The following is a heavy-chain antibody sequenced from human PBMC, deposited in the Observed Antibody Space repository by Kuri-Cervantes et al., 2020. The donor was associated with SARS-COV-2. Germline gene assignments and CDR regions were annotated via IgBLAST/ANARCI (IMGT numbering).Heavy chain of an antibody. CDR3: ARVADTMVRGSFPYYYYYYYMDV. CDR2: IRYDGSKK. J-gene: IGHJ6*03. Sequence: LSLTCAASGLTISNYGMHWVRQAPGKGLEWVAFIRYDGSKKDYVDSVKGRFTISRDNAKNSLYLQMNSLRAEDTAVYYCARVADTMVRGSFPYYYYYYYMDVWGKGTTVTVSS. CDR1: GLTISNYG. D-gene: IGHD3-10*01. V-gene: IGHV3-30*02.